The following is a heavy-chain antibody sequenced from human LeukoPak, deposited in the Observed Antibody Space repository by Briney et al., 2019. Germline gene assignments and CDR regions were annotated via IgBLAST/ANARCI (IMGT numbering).Heavy chain of an antibody. V-gene: IGHV1-2*02. CDR1: GYTFTDYH. CDR2: IDPKTGGT. D-gene: IGHD3-22*01. J-gene: IGHJ3*02. Sequence: ASVQVSCKASGYTFTDYHLHWVRQAPGQGLEWMAWIDPKTGGTNYAQKQNFQGRVTMTRDTSISTAYMELSSLRSDDTAVYYCVTHYDSTGYFTFHIWGHGTMVVVSS. CDR3: VTHYDSTGYFTFHI.